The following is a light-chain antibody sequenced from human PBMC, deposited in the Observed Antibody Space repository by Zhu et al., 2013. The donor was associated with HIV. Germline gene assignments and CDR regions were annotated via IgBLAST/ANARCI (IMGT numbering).Light chain of an antibody. CDR3: QQYDSSPLT. CDR2: GAS. CDR1: QSISNS. V-gene: IGKV3-20*01. J-gene: IGKJ4*01. Sequence: EIVLTQSPATLSLSPGERATLSCRASQSISNSLGWYQQRPGQVPRLLIFGASSRASGIPDRFSGSGSGTDFTLTISRLEPEDFAVYYCQQYDSSPLTFGGGTKVEI.